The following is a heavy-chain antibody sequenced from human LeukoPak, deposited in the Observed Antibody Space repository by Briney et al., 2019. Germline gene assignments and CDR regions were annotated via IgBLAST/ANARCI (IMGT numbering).Heavy chain of an antibody. CDR1: GFTFSSYG. CDR3: AKAAAAAVDEYFQH. J-gene: IGHJ1*01. D-gene: IGHD6-13*01. CDR2: IRYDGSNK. V-gene: IGHV3-30*02. Sequence: GGFLRLSCAASGFTFSSYGMHWVRQAPGKGLEWVAFIRYDGSNKYYADSVKGRFTISRDNSKNTLYLQMNSLRAEDTAVYYCAKAAAAAVDEYFQHWGQGTLVTVSS.